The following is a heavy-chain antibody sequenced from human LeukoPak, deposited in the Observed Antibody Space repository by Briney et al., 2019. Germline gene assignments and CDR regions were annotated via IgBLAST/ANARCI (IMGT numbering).Heavy chain of an antibody. Sequence: GGSLRLSCAASGFTFDDYAMHWVRQAPGKGLEWVSGISWNSGDIDYADSVKGRFTISRDNAKNSLYLQMNSLRPEDTALYYCAKDMGCWGQGTLVTVSS. V-gene: IGHV3-9*01. CDR2: ISWNSGDI. D-gene: IGHD3-16*01. CDR1: GFTFDDYA. CDR3: AKDMGC. J-gene: IGHJ4*02.